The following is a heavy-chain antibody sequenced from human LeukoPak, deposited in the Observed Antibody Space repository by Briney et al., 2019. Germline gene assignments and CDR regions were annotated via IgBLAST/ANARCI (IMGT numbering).Heavy chain of an antibody. D-gene: IGHD3-3*01. Sequence: ASVKVSCKASGYTFNGYYKHWVRRAPGQGLEWMGWINPNSGGTNYAQKFQGRVTMTRNTSISTAYMGLSRLRSDDPAVYYCASYIEYYDFWSGSGAWFDPWGQGTLVTVSS. J-gene: IGHJ5*02. CDR2: INPNSGGT. CDR3: ASYIEYYDFWSGSGAWFDP. V-gene: IGHV1-2*02. CDR1: GYTFNGYY.